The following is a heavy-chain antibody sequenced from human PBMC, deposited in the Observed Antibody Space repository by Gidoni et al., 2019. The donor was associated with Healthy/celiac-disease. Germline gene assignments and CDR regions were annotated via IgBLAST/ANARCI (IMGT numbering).Heavy chain of an antibody. CDR2: IYYSGST. CDR3: ARAVLTTSWFDP. J-gene: IGHJ5*02. CDR1: GGSISSYY. Sequence: QLQLRESGPGLVQPSEAPSLTSPVAGGSISSYYWSWIRQPPGKGLELIGYIYYSGSTNYNPSLKSRVTRSVDTTKNQFSLKLSSGTAADTAVYYCARAVLTTSWFDPWGQGTLVTVSS. D-gene: IGHD4-17*01. V-gene: IGHV4-59*01.